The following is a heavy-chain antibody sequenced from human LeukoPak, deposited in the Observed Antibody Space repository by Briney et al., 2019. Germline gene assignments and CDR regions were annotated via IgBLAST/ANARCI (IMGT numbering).Heavy chain of an antibody. CDR2: IYYSGST. J-gene: IGHJ5*02. CDR1: GGSISSSSCY. D-gene: IGHD1-26*01. CDR3: ARLGLRVGASNWFDP. Sequence: SETLSLTCTVSGGSISSSSCYWGWIRQPPGKGLEWIGSIYYSGSTYYNPSLKSRVTISVDTSKNQFALKLSSVTAADTAVYYCARLGLRVGASNWFDPWGQGTLVTVSS. V-gene: IGHV4-39*01.